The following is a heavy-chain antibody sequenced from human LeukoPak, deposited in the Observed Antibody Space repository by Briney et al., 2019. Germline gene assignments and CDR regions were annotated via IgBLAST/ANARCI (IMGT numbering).Heavy chain of an antibody. CDR3: ARAGNLDC. J-gene: IGHJ4*02. CDR2: INKDGSEQ. Sequence: GGSLRLSCAASRFSVSSKYMSWVSQAPGKGLEWVAIINKDGSEQYYADSVKGRFTISRDNAKNSVYLQMNSLRAEDTAVHYCARAGNLDCWGQGTLVTVSS. V-gene: IGHV3-7*05. CDR1: RFSVSSKY.